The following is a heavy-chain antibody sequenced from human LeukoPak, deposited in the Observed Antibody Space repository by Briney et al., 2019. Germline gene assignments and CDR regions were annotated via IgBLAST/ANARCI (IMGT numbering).Heavy chain of an antibody. J-gene: IGHJ4*02. CDR1: GFDFSGFY. D-gene: IGHD2-2*01. Sequence: GGSLKLSCAASGFDFSGFYMHWVRQAPGKGLEWVAVISYDGSNKYYADSVKGRFTISRDNSKNTLYLQMNSLRAEDTAVYYCARGRMGCSSTSCYEKVPPVPFDYWGQGTLVTVSS. CDR2: ISYDGSNK. V-gene: IGHV3-30-3*01. CDR3: ARGRMGCSSTSCYEKVPPVPFDY.